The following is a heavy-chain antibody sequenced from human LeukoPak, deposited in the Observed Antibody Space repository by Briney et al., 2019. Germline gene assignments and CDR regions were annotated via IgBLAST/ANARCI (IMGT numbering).Heavy chain of an antibody. CDR3: ARSGPWLRGTTAFDY. Sequence: SQTLSLTCTVSGGSISSGGYYWNWIRQHPGKGLEWIGYIYYSGTTYYNPSLKSRVSMSVDTSKNHFSLKLNSVTAADTAVYYCARSGPWLRGTTAFDYWGQGTPVTVSS. D-gene: IGHD4-17*01. CDR1: GGSISSGGYY. CDR2: IYYSGTT. J-gene: IGHJ4*02. V-gene: IGHV4-31*03.